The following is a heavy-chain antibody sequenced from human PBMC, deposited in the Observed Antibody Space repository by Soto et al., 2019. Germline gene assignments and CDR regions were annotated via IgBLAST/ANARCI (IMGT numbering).Heavy chain of an antibody. CDR3: SLGTTAPAFDI. CDR2: INPSGGST. CDR1: GYTFTSYY. D-gene: IGHD4-17*01. J-gene: IGHJ3*02. Sequence: ASVKVSCKASGYTFTSYYTHWVRQAPGQGLEWMGIINPSGGSTSYAQKFQGRVTMTRDTSTSTVYMELSSLRSEDTAVYYCSLGTTAPAFDIWGQGTMVTVSS. V-gene: IGHV1-46*01.